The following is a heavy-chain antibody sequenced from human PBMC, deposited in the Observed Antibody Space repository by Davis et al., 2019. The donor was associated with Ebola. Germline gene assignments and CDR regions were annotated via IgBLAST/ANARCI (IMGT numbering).Heavy chain of an antibody. CDR1: GGSISSYY. Sequence: PSETLSLTCTVSGGSISSYYWSWIRQPPGKGLEWIGERDHSGSTNYNPSLKNRVTISTDTSKNQFSLRLSSVTAADTAVYYCASARGIVGPGVWGQGTLVTVSS. V-gene: IGHV4-34*01. J-gene: IGHJ4*02. CDR2: RDHSGST. CDR3: ASARGIVGPGV. D-gene: IGHD1-26*01.